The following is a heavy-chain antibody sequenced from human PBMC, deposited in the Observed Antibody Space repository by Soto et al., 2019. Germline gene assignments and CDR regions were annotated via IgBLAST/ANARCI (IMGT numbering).Heavy chain of an antibody. V-gene: IGHV3-72*01. D-gene: IGHD3-3*01. CDR1: GFTFSDHY. J-gene: IGHJ6*02. Sequence: PGGSLRLSCAASGFTFSDHYMDWVRQAPGKGLEWVGRTRNKANSYTTEYAASVKGRFTISRDDSKNSLYLQMNSLKTEDTAVYYCAREKRFLNYGMDVWGQGTTVTVSS. CDR2: TRNKANSYTT. CDR3: AREKRFLNYGMDV.